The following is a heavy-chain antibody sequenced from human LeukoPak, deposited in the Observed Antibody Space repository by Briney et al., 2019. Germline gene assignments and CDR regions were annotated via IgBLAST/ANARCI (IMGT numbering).Heavy chain of an antibody. Sequence: GRSLRLSCAVSGFTFGDYGMHWVRQAPGKGLEWLAVLSYDGTNKYYADSVKGRFTISRDNSENTLYLQMNSLRAEDTAIYYCAKDLAYYDSSGDYHPAFDIWGQGTMVTVSS. V-gene: IGHV3-30*18. CDR3: AKDLAYYDSSGDYHPAFDI. CDR2: LSYDGTNK. CDR1: GFTFGDYG. J-gene: IGHJ3*02. D-gene: IGHD3-22*01.